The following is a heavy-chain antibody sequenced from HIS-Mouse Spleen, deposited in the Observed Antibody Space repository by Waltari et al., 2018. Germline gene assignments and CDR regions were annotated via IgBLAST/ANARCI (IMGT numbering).Heavy chain of an antibody. CDR3: AREIPYSSSWYDWYFDL. Sequence: QLQLQASGPGLVKPSETLSLTCTVSGGSISSRSDYWRGIRQPPGKGLEWIGSIYYSGSTYYNPSLKSRVTISVDTSKNQFSLKLSSVTAADTAVYYCAREIPYSSSWYDWYFDLWAVAPWSLSPQ. V-gene: IGHV4-39*07. CDR2: IYYSGST. D-gene: IGHD6-13*01. CDR1: GGSISSRSDY. J-gene: IGHJ2*01.